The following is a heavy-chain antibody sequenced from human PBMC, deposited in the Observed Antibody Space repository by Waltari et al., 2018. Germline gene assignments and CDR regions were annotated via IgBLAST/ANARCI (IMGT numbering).Heavy chain of an antibody. CDR2: INHSGST. V-gene: IGHV4-34*01. D-gene: IGHD1-26*01. J-gene: IGHJ5*02. Sequence: QVQLQQWGAGLLKPSETLSLPCAVYGGSFSGYYWSWIRQPPGKGLEWIGEINHSGSTNYNPSLKSRVTISVDTSKNQFSLKLSSVTAADTAVYYCAPGVGATPPPYSWGQGALVTVSS. CDR3: APGVGATPPPYS. CDR1: GGSFSGYY.